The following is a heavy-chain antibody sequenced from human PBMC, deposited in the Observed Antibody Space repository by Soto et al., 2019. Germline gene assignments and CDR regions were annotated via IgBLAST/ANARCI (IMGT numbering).Heavy chain of an antibody. CDR2: IIPIFGTA. Sequence: SVKVSCKASGGTFSSYAISWVRQAPGQGLEWMGGIIPIFGTASYAQKFQGRVTITADESTSTAYMELSSLRSEDTAVYYCARALYQRDVDYYYYYGMDVWGQGTTVTVSS. CDR3: ARALYQRDVDYYYYYGMDV. D-gene: IGHD2-8*01. CDR1: GGTFSSYA. V-gene: IGHV1-69*13. J-gene: IGHJ6*02.